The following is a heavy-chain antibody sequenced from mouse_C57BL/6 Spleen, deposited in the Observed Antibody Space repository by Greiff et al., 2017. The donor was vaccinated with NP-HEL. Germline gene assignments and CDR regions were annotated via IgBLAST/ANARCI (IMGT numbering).Heavy chain of an antibody. J-gene: IGHJ3*01. CDR1: GFNIKDDY. CDR3: TTSGVLFAY. Sequence: EVQLQQSGAELVRPGASVKLSCTASGFNIKDDYMHWVKQRPEQGLEWIGWIDPENGDTEYASKFQGKATITADTSSNTAYLQLSSLTSEDTAVYYCTTSGVLFAYWGQGTLVTVSA. CDR2: IDPENGDT. V-gene: IGHV14-4*01.